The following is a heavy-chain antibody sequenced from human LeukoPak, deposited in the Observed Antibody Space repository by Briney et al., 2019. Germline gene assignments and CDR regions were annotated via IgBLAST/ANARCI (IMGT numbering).Heavy chain of an antibody. CDR1: GFTFSSYA. CDR3: AKDAKVAAGILDYYYYYMDV. V-gene: IGHV3-23*01. CDR2: ISGSGGST. D-gene: IGHD6-13*01. Sequence: GGSLRLSCAASGFTFSSYAMSWVRQAPGKGLEWVSAISGSGGSTYYADSVKGRFTISRDNSKNTLYLQMNSLRAEDTAVYYCAKDAKVAAGILDYYYYYMDVWGKGTTVTVSS. J-gene: IGHJ6*03.